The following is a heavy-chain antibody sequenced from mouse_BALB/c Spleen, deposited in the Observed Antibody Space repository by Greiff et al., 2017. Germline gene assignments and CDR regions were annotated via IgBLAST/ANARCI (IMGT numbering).Heavy chain of an antibody. CDR2: ISSGGST. CDR3: ARDTTVALDY. V-gene: IGHV5-6-5*01. Sequence: EVQRVESGGGLVKPGGSLKLSCAASGFTFSSYAMSWVRQTPEKRLEWVASISSGGSTYYPDSVKGRFTISRDNARNILYLQMSSLRSEDTAMYYCARDTTVALDYWGQGTTLTVSA. D-gene: IGHD1-1*01. J-gene: IGHJ2*01. CDR1: GFTFSSYA.